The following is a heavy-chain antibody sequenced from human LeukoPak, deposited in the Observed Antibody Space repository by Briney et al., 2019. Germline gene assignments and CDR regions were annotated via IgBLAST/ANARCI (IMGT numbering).Heavy chain of an antibody. CDR2: VSGSGGST. CDR3: AKETEAAAGPLDY. J-gene: IGHJ4*02. D-gene: IGHD6-13*01. CDR1: GFTFSTYA. V-gene: IGHV3-23*01. Sequence: PGGSLRLSCAASGFTFSTYAMSWVRQAPGKGLEWVSVVSGSGGSTYYADSVKGRFTISRDNSKNTLYLQMSSLGAEDTAAYYCAKETEAAAGPLDYWGQGTLVTVSS.